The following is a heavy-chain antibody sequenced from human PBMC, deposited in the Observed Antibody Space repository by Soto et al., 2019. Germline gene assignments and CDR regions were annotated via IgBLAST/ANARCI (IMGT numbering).Heavy chain of an antibody. J-gene: IGHJ6*02. V-gene: IGHV3-53*01. CDR2: IYSDGST. D-gene: IGHD2-2*02. Sequence: VGSLRLSCAASGFSVSGNYMSWVRQAPGKGLEWVSVIYSDGSTYYADSVKGRFTISRDNSKNTLYLQMNSLRAEDTAVYYCARDCSSTSCYTPHYGMDVWGQGTTVTVSS. CDR3: ARDCSSTSCYTPHYGMDV. CDR1: GFSVSGNY.